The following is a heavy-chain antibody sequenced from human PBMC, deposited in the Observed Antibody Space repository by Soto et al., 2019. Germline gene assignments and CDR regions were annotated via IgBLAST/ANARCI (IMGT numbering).Heavy chain of an antibody. CDR2: ISAGGSDT. Sequence: EVQLLDSGGGWVQPGGSLRLSCVASGFVFSDSAMSWVRQAPGKGLEWVSAISAGGSDTYYADSVKGRFTVSRVNSKNTLYLQMNTLRAEDTAIYYCASVPIWCGSSSCYTEGFDSWGQGTLVTVSS. J-gene: IGHJ4*02. D-gene: IGHD2-2*01. V-gene: IGHV3-23*01. CDR1: GFVFSDSA. CDR3: ASVPIWCGSSSCYTEGFDS.